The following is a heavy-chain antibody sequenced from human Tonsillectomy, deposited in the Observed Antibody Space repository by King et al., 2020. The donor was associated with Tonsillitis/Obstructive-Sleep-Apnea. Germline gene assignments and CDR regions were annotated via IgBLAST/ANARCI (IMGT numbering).Heavy chain of an antibody. CDR1: GFTFSSYA. J-gene: IGHJ6*03. CDR3: AKAGGTPRVWSTRLYYMDV. CDR2: ISGSGGST. V-gene: IGHV3-23*04. Sequence: VQLVESGGGLVQPGGSLRLSCAASGFTFSSYAMSWVRQAPGKGLEWVSAISGSGGSTYYADSVKGRFTISRDNSKNTLYLQMNSLRAEDTAVYYCAKAGGTPRVWSTRLYYMDVWGKGTTVTVSS. D-gene: IGHD2-21*01.